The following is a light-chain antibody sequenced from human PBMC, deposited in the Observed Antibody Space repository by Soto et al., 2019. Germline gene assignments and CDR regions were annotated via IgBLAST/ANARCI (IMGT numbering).Light chain of an antibody. V-gene: IGLV2-23*02. CDR2: EVS. CDR1: SSDVGSYNL. CDR3: CSYAGSSTPQWV. Sequence: QSVLTQPASVSGSPGQSITISCTGTSSDVGSYNLVSWYQQHPGKAPKLMIYEVSKRPSGVSNRFSGSKSGNTASLTISGLQAEDEADYYCCSYAGSSTPQWVFGGGTQLTVL. J-gene: IGLJ7*01.